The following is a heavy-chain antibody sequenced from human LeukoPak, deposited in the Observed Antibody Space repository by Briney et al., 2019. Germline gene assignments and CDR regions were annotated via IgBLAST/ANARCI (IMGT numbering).Heavy chain of an antibody. D-gene: IGHD3-10*01. J-gene: IGHJ4*02. CDR3: VKKEYGSGKYYFDY. V-gene: IGHV3-23*01. CDR1: GFTFSGYV. CDR2: MTGGGRDT. Sequence: PGGSLRLSCAATGFTFSGYVMSWLRQAPGKGLEWVSAMTGGGRDTYYADSVKGRFTISRDNSKNTLYLQMNSLRAEDTAVYYCVKKEYGSGKYYFDYWGQGTLVTVSS.